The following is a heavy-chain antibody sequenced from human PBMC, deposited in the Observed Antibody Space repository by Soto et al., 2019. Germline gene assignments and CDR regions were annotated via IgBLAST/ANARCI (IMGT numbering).Heavy chain of an antibody. V-gene: IGHV3-21*01. D-gene: IGHD2-2*01. CDR3: ARDVTVVVPAAIENWFDP. J-gene: IGHJ5*02. CDR1: GFTFSSYS. Sequence: GGSLRLSCAASGFTFSSYSMNWVRQAPGKGLEWVSSISSSSSYIYYADSVKGRFTISRDNAKNSLYLQMNSLRAEDTAVYYCARDVTVVVPAAIENWFDPWGQGTLVTVSS. CDR2: ISSSSSYI.